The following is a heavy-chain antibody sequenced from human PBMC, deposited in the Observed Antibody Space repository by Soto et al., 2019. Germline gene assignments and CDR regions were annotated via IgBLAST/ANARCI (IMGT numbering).Heavy chain of an antibody. Sequence: QVQVVQSGAEVKKPGASVKVSCKASGYTFISHGINWVRQAPGQGLEWMGWTSAYNGNTNYAQKFQGRVTMTTDTSTSTAYMELRSLRSDDTAVYYCARALGALGSLWYAFDIWGQGTMVTVSS. CDR3: ARALGALGSLWYAFDI. D-gene: IGHD1-26*01. J-gene: IGHJ3*02. V-gene: IGHV1-18*01. CDR2: TSAYNGNT. CDR1: GYTFISHG.